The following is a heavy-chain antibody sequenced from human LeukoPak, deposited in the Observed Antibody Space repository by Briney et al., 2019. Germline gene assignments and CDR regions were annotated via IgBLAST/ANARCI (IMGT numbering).Heavy chain of an antibody. V-gene: IGHV1-2*06. CDR3: ARAFDYGDYGFDY. Sequence: ASVKVSCKASGYTFTGYYMHWVRQAPGQGLEWMGRINPNSGGTNYAQKFQGRDTMTRVTSISTAYMELSRLRSDDTAVYYCARAFDYGDYGFDYWGQGTLVTVSS. CDR2: INPNSGGT. D-gene: IGHD4-17*01. J-gene: IGHJ4*02. CDR1: GYTFTGYY.